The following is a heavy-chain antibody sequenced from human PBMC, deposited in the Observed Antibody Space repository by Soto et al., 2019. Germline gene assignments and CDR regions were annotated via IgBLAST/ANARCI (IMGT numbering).Heavy chain of an antibody. Sequence: QVQLVQSGAEVKKPGASVKVSCKASGYTFTSYGISWVRQAPGQGLEWMGWISAYNGNTNYAQKLQGRVTMTTDTXXSXAXXELRSLRSDDTAVYYCARVWAYNWSGDDYYYGMDVWGQGTTVTVSS. D-gene: IGHD1-1*01. CDR2: ISAYNGNT. J-gene: IGHJ6*02. V-gene: IGHV1-18*01. CDR3: ARVWAYNWSGDDYYYGMDV. CDR1: GYTFTSYG.